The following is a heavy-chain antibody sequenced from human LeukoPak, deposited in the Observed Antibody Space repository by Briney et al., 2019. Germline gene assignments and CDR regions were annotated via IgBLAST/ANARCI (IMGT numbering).Heavy chain of an antibody. CDR1: GYTFTSYY. CDR2: INPSGSST. Sequence: ASVKVSCKASGYTFTSYYMHWVRQAPGQGLEWMGLINPSGSSTSYAQKFQGRLSLTRDMSTSTDYMELSSLRSEDTAVYYCARDNSVGDTAWWFDPWGQGIQVIVFS. V-gene: IGHV1-46*01. D-gene: IGHD1-26*01. J-gene: IGHJ5*02. CDR3: ARDNSVGDTAWWFDP.